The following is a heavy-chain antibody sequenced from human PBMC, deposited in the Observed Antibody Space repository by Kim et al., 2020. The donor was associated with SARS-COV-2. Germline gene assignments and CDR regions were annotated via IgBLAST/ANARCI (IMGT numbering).Heavy chain of an antibody. CDR3: AKDDGWELCWDY. V-gene: IGHV3-23*01. J-gene: IGHJ4*02. Sequence: YYADSVKGRFTISRDNSKNTLYLQMNSLRAEDTAVYYCAKDDGWELCWDYWGQGTLVTVSS. D-gene: IGHD1-26*01.